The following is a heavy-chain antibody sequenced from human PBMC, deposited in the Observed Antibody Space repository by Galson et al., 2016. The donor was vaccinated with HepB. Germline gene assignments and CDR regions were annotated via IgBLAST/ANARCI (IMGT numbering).Heavy chain of an antibody. Sequence: SETLSLTCAVYGGSYSGYFCTWIRQSPGKGLEWIGEINHSGDTNYNPSLKSRVTISADTSNHQFSLKLTSVTAADTAVYFCSRPSPFDSTGLSFDIWCQGILVTVSS. CDR3: SRPSPFDSTGLSFDI. V-gene: IGHV4-34*01. CDR1: GGSYSGYF. J-gene: IGHJ4*02. CDR2: INHSGDT. D-gene: IGHD3-22*01.